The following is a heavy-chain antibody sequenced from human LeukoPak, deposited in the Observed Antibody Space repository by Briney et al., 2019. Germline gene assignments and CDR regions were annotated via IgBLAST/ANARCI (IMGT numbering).Heavy chain of an antibody. J-gene: IGHJ5*02. CDR3: ARGLGKLGGGSNWFDP. D-gene: IGHD3-10*01. CDR2: IYTSGST. Sequence: SETLSLTCTVSGGSISSYYWSWIRQPAGKGLEWIGRIYTSGSTNYNPSLKSRVTMSVDTSKNQFSLKLSSVTAADTAVYYCARGLGKLGGGSNWFDPWGQGTLVTVSS. CDR1: GGSISSYY. V-gene: IGHV4-4*07.